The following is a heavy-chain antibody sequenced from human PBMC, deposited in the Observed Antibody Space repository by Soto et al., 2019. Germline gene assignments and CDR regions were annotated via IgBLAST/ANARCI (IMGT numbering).Heavy chain of an antibody. CDR1: GGTFSTSA. V-gene: IGHV1-69*12. D-gene: IGHD3-3*02. CDR2: IIPVFATP. CDR3: ARDKDRQQLGGNYYYILDV. Sequence: QVQLMQSGAEVKKPGSSVKVSCKASGGTFSTSAISWVRQAPGEGLEWVGGIIPVFATPDYAQKFQGRVTMSADESTTTAYLELTSLTTDDTAVYYCARDKDRQQLGGNYYYILDVWGQGTAITVSS. J-gene: IGHJ6*02.